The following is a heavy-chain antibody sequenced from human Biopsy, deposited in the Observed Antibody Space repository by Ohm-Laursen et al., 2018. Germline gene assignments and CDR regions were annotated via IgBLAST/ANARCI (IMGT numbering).Heavy chain of an antibody. CDR1: GDSVTKYY. CDR2: IYYSVMT. V-gene: IGHV4-59*02. CDR3: ARDSGILNYGNFKYYHYYGMDV. Sequence: GTLSLTCTVSGDSVTKYYWSWIRQPPGKGLEWIGHIYYSVMTNYNPSLQSRVPISVDTSRNQVSLTLSSATAADTAVYYCARDSGILNYGNFKYYHYYGMDVWGQGTKVTVSS. D-gene: IGHD4-11*01. J-gene: IGHJ6*02.